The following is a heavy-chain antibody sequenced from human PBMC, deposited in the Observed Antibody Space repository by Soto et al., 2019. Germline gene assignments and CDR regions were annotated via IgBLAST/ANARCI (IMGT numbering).Heavy chain of an antibody. CDR3: ARYCAGDCYRGFDT. J-gene: IGHJ4*02. CDR2: VTANSGVI. V-gene: IGHV3-23*01. D-gene: IGHD2-21*02. Sequence: EVQLLESGGGLVQPGGSLRLSCAASGFTFNNYVMTWVRQTPGKGLDWVSLVTANSGVIYYADSVKARFTVSRDNSKNTLYLQMNSLRAEDTALYYCARYCAGDCYRGFDTWGQGTLVTVSS. CDR1: GFTFNNYV.